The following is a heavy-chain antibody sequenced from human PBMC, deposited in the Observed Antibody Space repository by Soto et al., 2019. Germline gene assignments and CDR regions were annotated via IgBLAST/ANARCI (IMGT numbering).Heavy chain of an antibody. CDR3: ATVVIPGTRHTDFDS. V-gene: IGHV4-38-2*01. Sequence: PSETLSLTCAVSGDSIIGIYHWAWIRQSPGRGLEWIASIYHTGTTYYTPSLESRVTISVDTSKNQFSLRLSSVTAADTAVYYCATVVIPGTRHTDFDSRGQGVSVTVSS. D-gene: IGHD4-4*01. J-gene: IGHJ5*01. CDR1: GDSIIGIYH. CDR2: IYHTGTT.